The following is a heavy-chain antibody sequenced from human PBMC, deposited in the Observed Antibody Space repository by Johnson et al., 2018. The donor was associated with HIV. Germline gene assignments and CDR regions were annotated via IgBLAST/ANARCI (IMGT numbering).Heavy chain of an antibody. CDR3: ARDLSGNYGDAFDI. V-gene: IGHV3-9*01. D-gene: IGHD1-26*01. Sequence: VQLVESGGGLVQPGRSLRLSCAASGFTFDDYAMHWVRQAPGKGLEWVSGISWNSGSIGYADSVKGRFTISRDNAKNSLSLQMNSLRAADTAVYYCARDLSGNYGDAFDIWGQGTMVTVSS. CDR1: GFTFDDYA. CDR2: ISWNSGSI. J-gene: IGHJ3*02.